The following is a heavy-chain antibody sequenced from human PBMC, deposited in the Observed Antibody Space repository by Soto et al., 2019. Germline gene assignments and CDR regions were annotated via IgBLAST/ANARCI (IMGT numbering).Heavy chain of an antibody. CDR1: GYTHTFNTYA. CDR3: ARDTISSSWFPLVY. D-gene: IGHD6-13*01. J-gene: IGHJ4*02. V-gene: IGHV3-30-3*01. Sequence: GGSLRLSCAGSGYTHTFNTYAMHWVRQAPDKGLEWVAVTSSDQGNKYYADSVKGRFTISRDNSKNTLYLDMNSLRPEDTAIYYCARDTISSSWFPLVYWGQGSLVTVSS. CDR2: TSSDQGNK.